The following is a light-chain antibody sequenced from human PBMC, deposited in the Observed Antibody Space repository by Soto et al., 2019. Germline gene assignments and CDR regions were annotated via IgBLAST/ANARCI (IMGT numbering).Light chain of an antibody. J-gene: IGKJ1*01. CDR3: MHGTRWPWT. CDR1: QSLIHSDGNTY. V-gene: IGKV2-30*02. Sequence: DVVMTQSPLSLPVTLGQPASISCRSSQSLIHSDGNTYLNWFQQRPGQSPRRLIYKVSDRDSGVPDRISGSGSGPDFTLKISRVEAGDVGVSYRMHGTRWPWTFGQGTEVEI. CDR2: KVS.